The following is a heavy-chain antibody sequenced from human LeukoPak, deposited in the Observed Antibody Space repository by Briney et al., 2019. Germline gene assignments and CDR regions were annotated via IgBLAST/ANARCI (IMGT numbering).Heavy chain of an antibody. Sequence: GGSLRLSCAASGFTFSVYWMHWVRQAPGKGLVWVSLIKSDGSSAMYADSVKGRFSISRDNAKNTLYLQMDSLRAEDTAVYFCARELASAAFDYWGQGTPVTVSS. J-gene: IGHJ4*02. V-gene: IGHV3-74*03. CDR3: ARELASAAFDY. CDR1: GFTFSVYW. D-gene: IGHD5-12*01. CDR2: IKSDGSSA.